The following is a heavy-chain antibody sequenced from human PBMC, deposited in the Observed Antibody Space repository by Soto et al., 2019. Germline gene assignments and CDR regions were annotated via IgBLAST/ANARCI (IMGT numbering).Heavy chain of an antibody. CDR3: TTNRGEWYYFDY. Sequence: PGGSLRLSCAASGFTFSNAWMSWVRQAPGKGLEWVGRIKRKNDGGTSDYAAPVKGRFTISRDDSKNTLYLQVNSLKTEDTAVYYCTTNRGEWYYFDYWGQGTLVTVS. V-gene: IGHV3-15*01. D-gene: IGHD3-16*01. CDR2: IKRKNDGGTS. J-gene: IGHJ4*02. CDR1: GFTFSNAW.